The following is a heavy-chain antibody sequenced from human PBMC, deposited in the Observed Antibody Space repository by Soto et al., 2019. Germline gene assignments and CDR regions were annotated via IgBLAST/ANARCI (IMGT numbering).Heavy chain of an antibody. CDR3: ARGRYGEY. D-gene: IGHD3-10*01. CDR1: GYTFNSYG. V-gene: IGHV1-18*01. Sequence: QVHLVQSGAEVKKPVASVKVSCKASGYTFNSYGITWVRQAPGQGLASMGWISAHSGNTDYAQKLQGRVIVTRDTSTSTAYMELRSLRSDDTAVYYCARGRYGEYWGQGALVTVSS. J-gene: IGHJ4*02. CDR2: ISAHSGNT.